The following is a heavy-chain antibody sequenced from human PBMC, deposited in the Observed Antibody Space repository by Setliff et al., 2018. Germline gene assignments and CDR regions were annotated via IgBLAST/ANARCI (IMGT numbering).Heavy chain of an antibody. Sequence: SETLSHTCTVSGDSISSGDYFWSWIRQPPGKGLEWIAYIYHSGSAYYNPSLKSRVTMSVDTSKNQFSLHLTSVTAADTAVYYRAREVGTSTSSDAFDVWGQGMMVTVSS. J-gene: IGHJ3*01. D-gene: IGHD1-26*01. V-gene: IGHV4-30-4*08. CDR1: GDSISSGDYF. CDR2: IYHSGSA. CDR3: AREVGTSTSSDAFDV.